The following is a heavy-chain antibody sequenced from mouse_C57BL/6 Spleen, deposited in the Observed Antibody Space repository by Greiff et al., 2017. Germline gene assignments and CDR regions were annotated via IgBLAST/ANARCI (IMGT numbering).Heavy chain of an antibody. CDR1: GFNIKNTY. V-gene: IGHV14-3*01. CDR3: AEIHYYGSSYVDY. D-gene: IGHD1-1*01. CDR2: IDPANGNT. J-gene: IGHJ2*01. Sequence: VQLPQSVAELVRQGASVKLSCTASGFNIKNTYMHWVKQRPEQGLEWIGRIDPANGNTKYAPKFQGKATITADTSSNTSSLQLSSLTSEDTAIYYCAEIHYYGSSYVDYWGQGTTLTVSS.